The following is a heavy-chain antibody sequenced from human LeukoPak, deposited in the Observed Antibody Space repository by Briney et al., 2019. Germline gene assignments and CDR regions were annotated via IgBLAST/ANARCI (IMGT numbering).Heavy chain of an antibody. CDR1: GSTFSDYS. CDR3: ARDLIPATSIDYFDY. CDR2: ITGSSGTI. Sequence: GGSLRLSCAASGSTFSDYSMNWVRQAPGKGLEWVSYITGSSGTIYYADSVKGRFTISRDNAKNSLYLQMSSLRAEDTAVYYCARDLIPATSIDYFDYWGQGTLVTVSS. V-gene: IGHV3-48*01. D-gene: IGHD2-2*01. J-gene: IGHJ4*02.